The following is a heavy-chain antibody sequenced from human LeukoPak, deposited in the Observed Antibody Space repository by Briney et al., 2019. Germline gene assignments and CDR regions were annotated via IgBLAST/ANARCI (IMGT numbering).Heavy chain of an antibody. V-gene: IGHV4-38-2*02. CDR3: ARHKFNKGILTGYYSRRNWFDP. Sequence: SETLSLTCTVSGYSISSGYYWGWIRQPPGKGLEWIGSIYYSGSTYYNPSLKSRVTISVDTSKNQFSLKLSSVTAADTAVYYCARHKFNKGILTGYYSRRNWFDPWGQGTLVTVSS. D-gene: IGHD3-9*01. CDR2: IYYSGST. CDR1: GYSISSGYY. J-gene: IGHJ5*02.